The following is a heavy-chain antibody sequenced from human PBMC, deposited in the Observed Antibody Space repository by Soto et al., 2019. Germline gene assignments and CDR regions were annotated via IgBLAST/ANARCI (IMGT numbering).Heavy chain of an antibody. CDR3: ASGMQLWLRRINNGYSG. CDR2: IIPMFGTA. D-gene: IGHD5-12*01. Sequence: QVQLVQSGAEVKKPESSVKVSCKAPGGTFSTYAISWVRQAPGQGLEWMGGIIPMFGTANYAQRFQDRGTITAEESTNTVLMGLSRLRSEDTAVYFCASGMQLWLRRINNGYSGWGQGTLVTVSS. V-gene: IGHV1-69*12. CDR1: GGTFSTYA. J-gene: IGHJ4*02.